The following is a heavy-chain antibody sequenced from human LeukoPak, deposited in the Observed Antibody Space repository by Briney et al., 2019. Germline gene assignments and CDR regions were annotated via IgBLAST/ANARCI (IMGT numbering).Heavy chain of an antibody. V-gene: IGHV4-38-2*02. J-gene: IGHJ3*02. CDR1: GYSISSGYY. CDR2: IYHSGST. CDR3: ARIRRAREGI. Sequence: SETLSLTCTVSGYSISSGYYWGWIRQPPGKGLEWIGSIYHSGSTYYNPSLKSRVTISVDTSKNQFSLRLTSVTAADTAIYYCARIRRAREGIWGQGTMVTVSS.